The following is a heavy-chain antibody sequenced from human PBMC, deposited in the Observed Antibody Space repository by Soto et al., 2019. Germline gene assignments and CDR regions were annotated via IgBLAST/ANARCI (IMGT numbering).Heavy chain of an antibody. V-gene: IGHV1-69*13. CDR2: IIPIFGTA. CDR3: ARGPNIVVVPAATPRGFDP. Sequence: SVKVSCKASGGTFSIYAISGVGQSGLRGREWMGGIIPIFGTANYAQKFQGRVTITADESTSTAYMELSSLRSEDTAVYYCARGPNIVVVPAATPRGFDPWGQGTLVTVSS. J-gene: IGHJ5*02. CDR1: GGTFSIYA. D-gene: IGHD2-2*01.